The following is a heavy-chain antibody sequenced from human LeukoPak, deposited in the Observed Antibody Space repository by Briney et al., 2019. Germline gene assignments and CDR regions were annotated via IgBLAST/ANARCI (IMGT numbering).Heavy chain of an antibody. CDR1: GYTFTSYY. CDR2: INPSGGST. J-gene: IGHJ3*02. Sequence: ASVKVSCKASGYTFTSYYIHWVRQAPGQGLEWMGLINPSGGSTNYAQKFQGRVTMTRDTSISTAYMELSRLRSDDTAVYYCANHYYDSSGYVAFDIWGQGTMVTVSS. CDR3: ANHYYDSSGYVAFDI. D-gene: IGHD3-22*01. V-gene: IGHV1-46*01.